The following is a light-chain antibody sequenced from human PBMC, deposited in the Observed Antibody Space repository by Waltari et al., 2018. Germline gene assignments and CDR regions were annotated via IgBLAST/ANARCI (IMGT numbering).Light chain of an antibody. V-gene: IGKV3-20*01. CDR1: QCVGSSS. CDR2: RAS. Sequence: EIVLSQSPGTEYLSAGERVSLACRASQCVGSSSLACYQQKPGQAPRLLIYRASRRSTGSPDRFMGSSSSTNFSLTTSRLVPEDFAVSYCQQQGTLPATFGQGTKVEIK. CDR3: QQQGTLPAT. J-gene: IGKJ1*01.